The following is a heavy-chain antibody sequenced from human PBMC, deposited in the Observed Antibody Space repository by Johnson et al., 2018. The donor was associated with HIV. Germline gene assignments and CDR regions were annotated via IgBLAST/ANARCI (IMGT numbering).Heavy chain of an antibody. J-gene: IGHJ3*02. CDR1: GFTVSSNY. V-gene: IGHV3-66*01. CDR2: IYSGGDI. CDR3: AREVRKAVAGNFDI. D-gene: IGHD6-19*01. Sequence: EVQLVESGGGLVQPGGSLTLSCAASGFTVSSNYMSWVRQAPGQGLEWVSVIYSGGDIYYADSVKGRFIIPRDNSKSTLYLQLNSLRAEDTAVYYCAREVRKAVAGNFDIWGQGTMVTVSS.